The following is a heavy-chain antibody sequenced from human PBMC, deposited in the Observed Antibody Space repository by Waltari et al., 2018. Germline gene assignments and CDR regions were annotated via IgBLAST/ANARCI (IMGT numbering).Heavy chain of an antibody. Sequence: EVQLLESGGGLVQPGGSLRLSCAASGFTFSSYAMRWVRQAPGKGLEWVSAMSGSGGSTYYADSVKGRFTISRDNSKNTLYLQMNSLRAEDTAVYYCAKVRKDRDTDYIFDYWGQGTLVTVSS. CDR1: GFTFSSYA. J-gene: IGHJ4*02. CDR3: AKVRKDRDTDYIFDY. CDR2: MSGSGGST. V-gene: IGHV3-23*01. D-gene: IGHD2-15*01.